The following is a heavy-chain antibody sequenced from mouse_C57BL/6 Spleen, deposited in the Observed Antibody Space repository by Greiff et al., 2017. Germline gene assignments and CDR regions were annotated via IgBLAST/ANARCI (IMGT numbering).Heavy chain of an antibody. CDR3: ARHGNYVDY. Sequence: QVQLQQPGAELVMPGASVKLSCTASGYTFTSYWMHWVQQRPGQGLEWIGEIDPSDSYTNYNQKFKGKSTLTVDKSSSTAYMQLGSLTSEDSAVYYCARHGNYVDYWGQGTTLTVSS. CDR1: GYTFTSYW. V-gene: IGHV1-69*01. J-gene: IGHJ2*01. D-gene: IGHD2-1*01. CDR2: IDPSDSYT.